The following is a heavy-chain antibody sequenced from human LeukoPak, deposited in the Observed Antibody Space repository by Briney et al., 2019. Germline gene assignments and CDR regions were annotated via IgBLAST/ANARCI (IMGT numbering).Heavy chain of an antibody. V-gene: IGHV1-69*01. D-gene: IGHD1-26*01. J-gene: IGHJ4*02. Sequence: SVKVSCKASGGTFSSYAISWVRQAPGQGLEWMGGIIPIFGTANYAQKFQGRVTITADESTSTAYMELSSLRSEDTAVYYCARNQYDGSRGPIPFDYWGQGTLVTVSS. CDR2: IIPIFGTA. CDR3: ARNQYDGSRGPIPFDY. CDR1: GGTFSSYA.